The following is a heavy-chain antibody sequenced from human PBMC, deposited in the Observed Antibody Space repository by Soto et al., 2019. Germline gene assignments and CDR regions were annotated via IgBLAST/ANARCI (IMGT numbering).Heavy chain of an antibody. CDR3: ARDYSGSGSYAY. V-gene: IGHV4-30-4*01. CDR1: GGSISSGDYY. Sequence: SETLSLTCTVSGGSISSGDYYWSWIRQPPGKGLEWIGDIYYSGSTYYNPSLKSRVTISMDTSKTQFSLRLTSVTAADTAVYYCARDYSGSGSYAYWGQGTLVTVSS. CDR2: IYYSGST. J-gene: IGHJ4*02. D-gene: IGHD3-10*01.